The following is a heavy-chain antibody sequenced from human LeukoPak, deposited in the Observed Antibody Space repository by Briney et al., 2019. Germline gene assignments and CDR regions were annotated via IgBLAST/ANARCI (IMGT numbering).Heavy chain of an antibody. J-gene: IGHJ5*02. CDR2: ISSNGGST. V-gene: IGHV3-64*01. D-gene: IGHD4-23*01. CDR1: GFTFSSYA. CDR3: AREGVTGPVPTGNSGDENWFDP. Sequence: GGSLRLSCAASGFTFSSYAMHWVRQAPGKGLEYASAISSNGGSTYYANSVKGRFTISRDNSKNTLYLQMGSLRAEDMAVYYCAREGVTGPVPTGNSGDENWFDPWGQGTLVTVSS.